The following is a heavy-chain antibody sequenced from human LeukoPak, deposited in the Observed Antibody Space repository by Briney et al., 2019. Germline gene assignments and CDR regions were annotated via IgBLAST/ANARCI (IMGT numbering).Heavy chain of an antibody. J-gene: IGHJ4*02. CDR3: ARASGTNGDYLQIDY. D-gene: IGHD2-21*01. V-gene: IGHV3-74*01. CDR2: INSDGTT. CDR1: GFTFSNYW. Sequence: GGSLRLSCTASGFTFSNYWMHWVVQAPGKGLVWVSRINSDGTTTYADSVKGRFTISRDNAKNTLYLQMNSLRAEDTAVYYCARASGTNGDYLQIDYRVRAGMLSVSS.